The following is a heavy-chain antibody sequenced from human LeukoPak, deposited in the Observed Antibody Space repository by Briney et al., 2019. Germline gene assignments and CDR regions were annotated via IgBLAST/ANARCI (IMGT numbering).Heavy chain of an antibody. D-gene: IGHD3-22*01. Sequence: GGSLRLSCAASGFTFSDYYMSWIRQAPGKGLEWVSYISSSGSTIYYADSVKGRFTISRDNAKNSLYLQMNSLRAEDTAVYYCARDPRYYYDSSGYYYPYYFDYWGQGTLVTVSS. J-gene: IGHJ4*02. CDR1: GFTFSDYY. V-gene: IGHV3-11*04. CDR3: ARDPRYYYDSSGYYYPYYFDY. CDR2: ISSSGSTI.